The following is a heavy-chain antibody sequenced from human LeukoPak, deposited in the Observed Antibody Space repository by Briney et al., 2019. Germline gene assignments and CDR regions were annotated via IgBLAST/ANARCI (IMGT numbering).Heavy chain of an antibody. J-gene: IGHJ3*01. CDR3: ARDPGFGFGFDL. D-gene: IGHD3-3*01. CDR1: GDSVSSKTAA. V-gene: IGHV6-1*01. Sequence: SQTLSLTCAISGDSVSSKTAAWNWIRQSPSRGLEWLGRTYQRSRWYYENAPSLKSRISVNPDTSKNHFSLQLNSVTPDDTAVYYCARDPGFGFGFDLWGQGTLVTVSA. CDR2: TYQRSRWYY.